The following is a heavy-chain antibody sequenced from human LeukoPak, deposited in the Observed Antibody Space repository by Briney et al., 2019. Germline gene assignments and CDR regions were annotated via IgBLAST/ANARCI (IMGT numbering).Heavy chain of an antibody. CDR1: GYTFTGYY. Sequence: ASVKVSCKASGYTFTGYYMHWVRQAPGQGLEWMGWINPNSGGTNYAQKFQGRVTMTRDTSISTAYMELSRLRSDDTAVYYCARDYLGAAALFNSWGQGTLVTVSS. CDR3: ARDYLGAAALFNS. D-gene: IGHD6-13*01. CDR2: INPNSGGT. J-gene: IGHJ5*01. V-gene: IGHV1-2*02.